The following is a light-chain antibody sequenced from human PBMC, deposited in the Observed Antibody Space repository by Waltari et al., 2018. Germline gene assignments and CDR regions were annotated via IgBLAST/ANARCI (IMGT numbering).Light chain of an antibody. V-gene: IGLV1-44*01. J-gene: IGLJ3*02. CDR3: AGWDDSLNGV. CDR2: RAN. CDR1: GSNIGIHT. Sequence: QSVLTQPPSASGTPGQRVIISCSGSGSNIGIHTVNWYRQVPGTAPELLIYRANQRASGVPDRVSGSKSGTSASLAISGLQSEDEADYYCAGWDDSLNGVFGGGTKLTVL.